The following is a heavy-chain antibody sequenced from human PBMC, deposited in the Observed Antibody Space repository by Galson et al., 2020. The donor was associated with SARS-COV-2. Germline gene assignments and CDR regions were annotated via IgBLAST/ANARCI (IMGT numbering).Heavy chain of an antibody. Sequence: SETLSLTCTVSGGSVSSYSYYWGWIRQPPGKGLEWIGSIYYSGSTYYNPSLKSRVTISVDTSKNQFSLKLSSVTAADTAVYYCARLGIDSGGFKDNSYLYGMDVWGQGTTVTVSS. J-gene: IGHJ6*02. D-gene: IGHD2-15*01. CDR2: IYYSGST. CDR1: GGSVSSYSYY. CDR3: ARLGIDSGGFKDNSYLYGMDV. V-gene: IGHV4-39*01.